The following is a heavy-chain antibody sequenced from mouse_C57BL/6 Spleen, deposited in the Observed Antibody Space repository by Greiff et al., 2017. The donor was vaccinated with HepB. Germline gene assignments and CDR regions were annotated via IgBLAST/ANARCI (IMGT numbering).Heavy chain of an antibody. CDR1: GYTFTDYY. CDR3: ARGEGLTGTKFAY. V-gene: IGHV1-26*01. Sequence: EVQLQQSGPELVKPGASVKISCKASGYTFTDYYMNWVKQSHGKSLEWIGDINPNNGGTSYNQKFKGKATLTVDKSSSTAYMELRSLTSEDSAVYYCARGEGLTGTKFAYWGQGTLVTVSA. J-gene: IGHJ3*01. CDR2: INPNNGGT. D-gene: IGHD4-1*01.